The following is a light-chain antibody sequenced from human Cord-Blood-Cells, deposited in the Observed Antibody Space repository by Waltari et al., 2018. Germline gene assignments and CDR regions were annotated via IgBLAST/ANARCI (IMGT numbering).Light chain of an antibody. J-gene: IGKJ2*01. CDR3: QQYYSTPYT. Sequence: DIVMTQSPDSLAVSLGERATINCKPSKSVLYSSNNKNYLAWYQQKPGQPPKLLIYWASIRESGVPDRFSGSGSGTDFTLTISSLQAEDVAVYYCQQYYSTPYTFGQGTKLEIK. CDR1: KSVLYSSNNKNY. V-gene: IGKV4-1*01. CDR2: WAS.